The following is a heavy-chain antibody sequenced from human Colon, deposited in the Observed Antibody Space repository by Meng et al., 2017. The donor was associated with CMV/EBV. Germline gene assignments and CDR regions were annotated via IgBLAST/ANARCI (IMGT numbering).Heavy chain of an antibody. V-gene: IGHV1-18*01. CDR2: ISTYNGNT. CDR3: ARGALDCSGSSCYHREYYDY. J-gene: IGHJ4*02. D-gene: IGHD2-15*01. CDR1: GYSFTTYG. Sequence: ASVKVSCKGSGYSFTTYGISWVRQAPGQGLEWLGWISTYNGNTNYAQKFQGRVTLTTDTSTSTAYMELRSLRSDDTAVYYCARGALDCSGSSCYHREYYDYWGQGTLVTVSS.